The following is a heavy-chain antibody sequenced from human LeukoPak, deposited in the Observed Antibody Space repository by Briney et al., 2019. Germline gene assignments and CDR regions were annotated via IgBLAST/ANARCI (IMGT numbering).Heavy chain of an antibody. CDR3: ARYSSSWYAFDI. V-gene: IGHV1-69*05. CDR1: GGTFSSYA. CDR2: IIPIFGTA. Sequence: ASVKVSCKASGGTFSSYAISWVRQAPGQGLEWMGGIIPIFGTANYAQKFQGRVTITTDESTSTAYMELSSLRSEDTAVYYCARYSSSWYAFDIWGQGTMVTVSS. D-gene: IGHD6-13*01. J-gene: IGHJ3*02.